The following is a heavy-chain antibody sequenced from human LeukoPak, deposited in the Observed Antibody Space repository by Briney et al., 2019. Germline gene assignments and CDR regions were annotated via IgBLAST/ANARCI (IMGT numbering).Heavy chain of an antibody. CDR1: GDSISRYY. V-gene: IGHV4-4*09. D-gene: IGHD1-26*01. CDR3: ARSNSGYLDY. Sequence: SETLSLTCTVSGDSISRYYWSWIRQPPGKGLEWIGYIYTSGSTNCNPSLKSRVTISVDTSKNQFSLKVSSVTAADTAVYYCARSNSGYLDYWGQGTLVTVSS. CDR2: IYTSGST. J-gene: IGHJ4*02.